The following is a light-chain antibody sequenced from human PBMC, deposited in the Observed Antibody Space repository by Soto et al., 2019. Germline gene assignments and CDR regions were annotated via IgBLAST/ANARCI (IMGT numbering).Light chain of an antibody. Sequence: EILMTQSPATVSVSPGERDTLSCRASQSVTSTLAWYQQKPGQAPRLIIYDASNRATGIPARFSGSGAGTEFTLTVCSLQSEDFAAYYCQQYNNWHPLTFGGGTKVDIK. CDR2: DAS. V-gene: IGKV3D-15*01. J-gene: IGKJ4*01. CDR3: QQYNNWHPLT. CDR1: QSVTST.